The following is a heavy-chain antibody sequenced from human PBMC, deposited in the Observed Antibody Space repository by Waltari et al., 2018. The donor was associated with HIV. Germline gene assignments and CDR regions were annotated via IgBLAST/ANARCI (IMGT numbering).Heavy chain of an antibody. D-gene: IGHD3-22*01. CDR1: GLTFSSFC. CDR2: VKYDNSEM. Sequence: VHLVESGCALVPPGGSLNISCAASGLTFSSFCMTWARHAPGSGTELVANVKYDNSEMFYAESVRGRFTIFRDNSKKLVFLQMHNLTTDDSATYLCARSSSGHFDYWGQGTVVTVSS. CDR3: ARSSSGHFDY. J-gene: IGHJ4*02. V-gene: IGHV3-7*01.